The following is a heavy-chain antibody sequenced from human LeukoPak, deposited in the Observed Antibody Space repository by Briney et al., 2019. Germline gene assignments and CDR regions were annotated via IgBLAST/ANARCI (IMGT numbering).Heavy chain of an antibody. CDR1: GGSIRNSFFY. V-gene: IGHV4-39*01. CDR3: AGQGAAAGTPLAFDI. D-gene: IGHD6-13*01. CDR2: IHYSGNT. Sequence: PSETLSLTCSVSGGSIRNSFFYWGWIRQPPGKGLEWIGSIHYSGNTYYNPSLKYRVTMSVDTSEKQFSLKLTSVNAADTAVYYCAGQGAAAGTPLAFDIWGQGTMITVSS. J-gene: IGHJ3*02.